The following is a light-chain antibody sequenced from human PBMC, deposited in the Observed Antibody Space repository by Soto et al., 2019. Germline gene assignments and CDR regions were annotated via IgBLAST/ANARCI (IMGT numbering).Light chain of an antibody. CDR3: QQYNYRPPIT. CDR1: QSISSL. J-gene: IGKJ5*01. Sequence: EIVVTQSTATLSVSSGERATLSSVSSQSISSLLAWYQQKPGQAPRLLIYGASTRATGIAAWFSGGGSGTDFCRTISTLQSEYLAVYYCQQYNYRPPITFGQGTRLEIK. V-gene: IGKV3-15*01. CDR2: GAS.